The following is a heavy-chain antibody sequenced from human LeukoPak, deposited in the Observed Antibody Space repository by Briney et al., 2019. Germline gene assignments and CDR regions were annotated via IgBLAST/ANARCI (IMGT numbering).Heavy chain of an antibody. CDR1: GYTFTSYA. V-gene: IGHV1-3*01. J-gene: IGHJ5*02. Sequence: GASVKVSCKASGYTFTSYAMHWVRQAPGQRLGWMGWINAGNGNTKYSQKFQGRVTITRDTSASTAYMELSSLRSEDTAVYYCARAYDFWSGYFVGGPNWFDPWGQGTLVTVSS. CDR3: ARAYDFWSGYFVGGPNWFDP. CDR2: INAGNGNT. D-gene: IGHD3-3*01.